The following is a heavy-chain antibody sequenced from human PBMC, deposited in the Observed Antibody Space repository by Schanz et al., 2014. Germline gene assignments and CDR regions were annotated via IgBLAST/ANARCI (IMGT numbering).Heavy chain of an antibody. Sequence: EVQLLESGGALEQPGGSLRLSCAASGITFSDYAMSWVRQAPGKGLEWVSAISASGGSTYYADSVKGRFTISRDNSKNTLYVQLNSLRAEDTAVYYCAKDPYGSGNHYTYWGRGALVTVSS. CDR1: GITFSDYA. D-gene: IGHD3-10*01. CDR3: AKDPYGSGNHYTY. J-gene: IGHJ4*02. CDR2: ISASGGST. V-gene: IGHV3-23*01.